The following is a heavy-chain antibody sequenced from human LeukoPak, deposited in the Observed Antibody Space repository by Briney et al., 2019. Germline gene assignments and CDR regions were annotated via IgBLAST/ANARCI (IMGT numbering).Heavy chain of an antibody. CDR1: GGSISDYY. D-gene: IGHD3-3*01. CDR3: ARGDFCSKSNCYLRPMDV. V-gene: IGHV4-59*01. Sequence: SETLSLPCTVPGGSISDYYWNWIRQPPGKGLEWIGYIYYSGSTTYNPSLKSRVTMSVDTAKNQFSLKLRSVTAADTAVYFCARGDFCSKSNCYLRPMDVWGKGTTVTVSS. CDR2: IYYSGST. J-gene: IGHJ6*03.